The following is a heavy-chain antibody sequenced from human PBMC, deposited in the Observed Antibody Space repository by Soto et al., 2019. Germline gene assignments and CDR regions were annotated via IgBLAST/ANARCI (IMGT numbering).Heavy chain of an antibody. D-gene: IGHD2-15*01. V-gene: IGHV2-5*02. CDR2: IYWDDDK. J-gene: IGHJ4*02. Sequence: GPTLVNPTQTVTLTCTFSGFSLSTSGVGVGWIRQPPGKALEWLALIYWDDDKRYSPSLKSRLTITKDTSKNQVVLTMTNMDPVYTATYYCAHRPSYCSGGSCYSGFDYWGQGTLVTVSS. CDR3: AHRPSYCSGGSCYSGFDY. CDR1: GFSLSTSGVG.